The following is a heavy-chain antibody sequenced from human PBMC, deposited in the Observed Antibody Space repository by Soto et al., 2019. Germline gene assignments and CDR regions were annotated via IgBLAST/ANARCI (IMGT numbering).Heavy chain of an antibody. CDR1: GGSISSYY. D-gene: IGHD3-16*01. CDR2: IYYSGNT. Sequence: PSETLSLTCTVSGGSISSYYWSWIRQPPGKGLEWIGYIYYSGNTNYNPSLKSRVTISVDTSKNQFSLKLSSVTAADTAVYYCARRYGWAFDIWGQGTMVTVSS. J-gene: IGHJ3*02. CDR3: ARRYGWAFDI. V-gene: IGHV4-59*08.